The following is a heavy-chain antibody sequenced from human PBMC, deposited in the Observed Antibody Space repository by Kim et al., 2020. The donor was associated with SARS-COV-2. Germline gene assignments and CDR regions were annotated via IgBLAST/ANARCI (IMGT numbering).Heavy chain of an antibody. CDR2: GSST. J-gene: IGHJ4*02. Sequence: GSSTSYGDSVKGRFTISRDNAKNTLYLQMNSLRAEDTAVYYCTLIAAPGYWGQGTLVTVSS. V-gene: IGHV3-74*01. D-gene: IGHD6-13*01. CDR3: TLIAAPGY.